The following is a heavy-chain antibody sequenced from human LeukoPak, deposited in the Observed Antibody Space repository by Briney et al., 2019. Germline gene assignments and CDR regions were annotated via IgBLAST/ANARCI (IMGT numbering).Heavy chain of an antibody. CDR2: ISAYNGNT. D-gene: IGHD6-19*01. CDR3: LFHETGRRGPLSSGWSDY. V-gene: IGHV1-18*01. J-gene: IGHJ4*02. Sequence: ASVQFPSNSSGTTFTSYGLSWVRQAPGQGLERLGSISAYNGNTNYAHKLHGRVTITTDTSTSTASMELRILSSADTAVYYCLFHETGRRGPLSSGWSDYWGQATLVTVSS. CDR1: GTTFTSYG.